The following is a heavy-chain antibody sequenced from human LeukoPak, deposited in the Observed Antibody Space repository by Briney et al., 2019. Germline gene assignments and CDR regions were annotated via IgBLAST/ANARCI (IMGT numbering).Heavy chain of an antibody. D-gene: IGHD6-19*01. J-gene: IGHJ4*02. V-gene: IGHV4-39*07. Sequence: SETLSLTCTVSGGSIASSNYYWGWIRQPPGKGLEWIASIYYSGSSYYNPSLKSPVTMSVDTSTNQFSLKLSSVTAADTAMYYCARAAEYSSGWYLFDFWGQGILVTVSA. CDR1: GGSIASSNYY. CDR3: ARAAEYSSGWYLFDF. CDR2: IYYSGSS.